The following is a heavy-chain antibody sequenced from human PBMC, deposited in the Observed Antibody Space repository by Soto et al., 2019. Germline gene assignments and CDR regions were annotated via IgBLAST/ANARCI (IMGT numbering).Heavy chain of an antibody. CDR2: INPNSGGT. CDR3: ARAHGRHHGPDPHSNWFDP. CDR1: GYTFTGYY. V-gene: IGHV1-2*04. J-gene: IGHJ5*02. D-gene: IGHD2-15*01. Sequence: ASVKVSCKASGYTFTGYYMHWVRQAPGQGLEWMGWINPNSGGTNYAQKFQGWVTMTRDTSISTAYMELSRLRSDDTAVYYCARAHGRHHGPDPHSNWFDPWGQGTLVTVSS.